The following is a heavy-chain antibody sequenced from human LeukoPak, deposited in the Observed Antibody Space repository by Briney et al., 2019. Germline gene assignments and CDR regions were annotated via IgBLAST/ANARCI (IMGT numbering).Heavy chain of an antibody. CDR1: GYTFTSYG. Sequence: ASVKVSCKASGYTFTSYGISWVRQAPGQGLEWMGWISAYNGNTNYAQKLQGRVTMTTDTSTSTAYMELRSLGSEDTAVYYCARTLWFGESYYMDVWGKGTTVTVSS. CDR2: ISAYNGNT. CDR3: ARTLWFGESYYMDV. J-gene: IGHJ6*03. D-gene: IGHD3-10*01. V-gene: IGHV1-18*01.